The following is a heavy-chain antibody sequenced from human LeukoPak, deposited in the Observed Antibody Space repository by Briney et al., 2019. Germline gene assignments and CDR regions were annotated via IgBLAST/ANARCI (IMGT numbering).Heavy chain of an antibody. CDR3: AKDRYYDSSGP. V-gene: IGHV3-23*01. CDR2: ISGSGGST. D-gene: IGHD3-22*01. J-gene: IGHJ4*02. CDR1: GFTFSSYA. Sequence: GGSLRLSCAASGFTFSSYAMGWVRQAPGKGLEWVSAISGSGGSTYYADSVKGRFTISRDNSKNTLYLQMNSLRAEDTAVYYCAKDRYYDSSGPWGQGTLVTVSS.